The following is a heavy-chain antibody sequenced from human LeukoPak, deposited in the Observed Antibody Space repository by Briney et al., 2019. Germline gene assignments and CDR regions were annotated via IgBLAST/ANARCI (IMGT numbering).Heavy chain of an antibody. D-gene: IGHD3-10*01. CDR3: ARGRYGGFDY. CDR1: GFTFSNYW. CDR2: INSDGSST. Sequence: PGGSLTLSCAASGFTFSNYWMHWVRQAPGKGLVWVSRINSDGSSTSYADSVKGRLTISRDNAKKTLCLQMNSLRAEDTAVYYCARGRYGGFDYWGQGTLVTVSS. J-gene: IGHJ4*02. V-gene: IGHV3-74*01.